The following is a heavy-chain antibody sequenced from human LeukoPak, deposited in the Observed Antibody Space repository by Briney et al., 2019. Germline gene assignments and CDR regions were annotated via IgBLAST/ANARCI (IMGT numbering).Heavy chain of an antibody. CDR2: IYHTGSF. J-gene: IGHJ4*02. V-gene: IGHV4-59*01. D-gene: IGHD3-22*01. CDR1: GGSISSYY. CDR3: ARIYDSSGYYIFDY. Sequence: SETLSLTCTVSGGSISSYYWSWIRQPPGKGLEWIGYIYHTGSFNYNPSLKSRVTISVDTSKNQFSLSLSSVTAADTAAYYCARIYDSSGYYIFDYWGQGTLVTVSS.